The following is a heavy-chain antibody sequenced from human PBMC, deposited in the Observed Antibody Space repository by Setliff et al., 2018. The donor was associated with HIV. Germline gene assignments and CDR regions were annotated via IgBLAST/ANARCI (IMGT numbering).Heavy chain of an antibody. CDR3: ARGDVWGGTTPNDALDM. J-gene: IGHJ3*02. Sequence: GGSLRLSCEASGFTFSVYGMHWVRQAPGKGLEWVAVVWYDGGKKYYADSVKGRFTISRDDSKNTLYLQMNNLRAEDTAVYYCARGDVWGGTTPNDALDMWGQGTTVTVSS. CDR1: GFTFSVYG. D-gene: IGHD3-16*01. CDR2: VWYDGGKK. V-gene: IGHV3-33*01.